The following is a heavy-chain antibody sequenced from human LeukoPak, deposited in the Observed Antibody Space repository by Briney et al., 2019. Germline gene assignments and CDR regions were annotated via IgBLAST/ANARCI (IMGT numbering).Heavy chain of an antibody. D-gene: IGHD3-22*01. CDR2: INHSGST. Sequence: SETLSLTCAVYGGSFSGYYWSWIRQPPGEGLEWIGEINHSGSTNYNPSLKSRVTISVDTSKNQFSLKLSSVTAADTAVYYCARGSTYYYDSSGYYYRQDYYYYYMDVWGKGTTVTVSS. V-gene: IGHV4-34*01. J-gene: IGHJ6*03. CDR1: GGSFSGYY. CDR3: ARGSTYYYDSSGYYYRQDYYYYYMDV.